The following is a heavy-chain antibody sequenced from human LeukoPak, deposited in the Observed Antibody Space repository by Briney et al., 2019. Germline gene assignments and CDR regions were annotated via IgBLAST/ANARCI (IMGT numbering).Heavy chain of an antibody. J-gene: IGHJ2*01. D-gene: IGHD2-2*02. V-gene: IGHV4-39*01. CDR2: IYYTEST. CDR3: ARQTIAAVTGYMLFDL. Sequence: SETLSLTCTVSGGSITRRDYYWGWIRQPPGKGLEWIGSIYYTESTFHNPSLKSRVSMSVYTSKNLFSLHLPSVTAADTAMYYCARQTIAAVTGYMLFDLWGRGTLVIVSS. CDR1: GGSITRRDYY.